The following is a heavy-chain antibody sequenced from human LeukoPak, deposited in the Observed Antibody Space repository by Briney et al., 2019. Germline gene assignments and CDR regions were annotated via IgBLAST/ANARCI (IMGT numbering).Heavy chain of an antibody. CDR3: ARLGYDIVVVPAAISARRSPNYYYYMDV. V-gene: IGHV4-30-2*01. D-gene: IGHD2-2*02. J-gene: IGHJ6*03. CDR1: GGSISSGGYY. Sequence: PSETLSLTCTVSGGSISSGGYYWSWIRQPPGKGLEWIGYIYHSGSTYYNRSLKSRVTISLDRSKNQFSLKLSSVTGADTAVYYCARLGYDIVVVPAAISARRSPNYYYYMDVWGKGTTVTVSS. CDR2: IYHSGST.